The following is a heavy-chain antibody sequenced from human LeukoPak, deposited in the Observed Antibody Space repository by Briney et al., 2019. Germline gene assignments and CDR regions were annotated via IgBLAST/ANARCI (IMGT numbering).Heavy chain of an antibody. D-gene: IGHD6-13*01. Sequence: SETLSLTCTVSGGSISSGGYYWSWIRQHPGKGLEWIGYIYYSGSTYYNPPLKSRVTISVDTSKNQFSLKLSSVTAADTAVYYCARDTSSSSWYYYGMDVWGQGTTVTVSS. V-gene: IGHV4-31*03. J-gene: IGHJ6*02. CDR2: IYYSGST. CDR3: ARDTSSSSWYYYGMDV. CDR1: GGSISSGGYY.